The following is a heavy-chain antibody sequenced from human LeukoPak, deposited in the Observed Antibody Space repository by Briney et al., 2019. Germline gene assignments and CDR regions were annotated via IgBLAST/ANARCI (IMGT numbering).Heavy chain of an antibody. CDR3: ARQPGTGGINL. V-gene: IGHV4-4*09. J-gene: IGHJ4*02. CDR2: IYTSGST. CDR1: GGSISSYI. Sequence: SETLSLTCSVSGGSISSYIWSWIRQPPGKGLEWIGYIYTSGSTDYNPSLKSRVTISVDRPKNQFSLKLNSVTAVDTAFYYCARQPGTGGINLWGQGTLVTVSS. D-gene: IGHD3-16*01.